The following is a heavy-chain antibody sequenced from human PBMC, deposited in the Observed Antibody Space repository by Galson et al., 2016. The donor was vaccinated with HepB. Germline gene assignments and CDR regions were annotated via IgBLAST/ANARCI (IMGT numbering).Heavy chain of an antibody. CDR3: ARARRHSTPDPHHFDY. J-gene: IGHJ4*02. CDR1: GFTFDSYW. D-gene: IGHD6-13*01. Sequence: SLRLSCAASGFTFDSYWMSWVRQAPGKGLEWVANINADGGEKYYVDSVRGRFTISRDNAENSVSLQMNSLRAEDTAVYYCARARRHSTPDPHHFDYWGQGSLVTVSS. V-gene: IGHV3-7*01. CDR2: INADGGEK.